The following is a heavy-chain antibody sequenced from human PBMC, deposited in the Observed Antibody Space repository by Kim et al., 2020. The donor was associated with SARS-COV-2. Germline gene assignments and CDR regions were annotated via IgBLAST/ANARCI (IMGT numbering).Heavy chain of an antibody. Sequence: GGSLRLSCAASGLSFSTYGMSWVRQAPGKGLEWVSTISGSGGSTYSADSVKGRFTISRDNSKNTLYLQMNSLRAEDTAVYYCAKGERLNNYGDYLGGFDYWGQGTLVTVSS. CDR3: AKGERLNNYGDYLGGFDY. CDR2: ISGSGGST. J-gene: IGHJ4*02. V-gene: IGHV3-23*01. CDR1: GLSFSTYG. D-gene: IGHD4-17*01.